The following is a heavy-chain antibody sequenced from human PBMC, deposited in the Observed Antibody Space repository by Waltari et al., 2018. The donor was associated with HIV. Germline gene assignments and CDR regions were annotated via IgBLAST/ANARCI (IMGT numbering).Heavy chain of an antibody. D-gene: IGHD3-22*01. CDR2: IDWNSNKI. CDR1: GFNFDDYA. CDR3: AKDIVRALYQYDSSGYYWDAFDI. V-gene: IGHV3-9*01. Sequence: EVQLVESGGGLVEPGRSLRLSFAVSGFNFDDYAMPRVRPGPGKGLEWGSGIDWNSNKIGYADSVKGRFTISRDNAKNSLFLQMNSLRPDDTALYYCAKDIVRALYQYDSSGYYWDAFDIWGQGTMVTVSS. J-gene: IGHJ3*02.